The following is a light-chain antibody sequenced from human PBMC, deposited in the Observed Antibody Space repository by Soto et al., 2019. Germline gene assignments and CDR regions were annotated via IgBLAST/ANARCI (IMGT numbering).Light chain of an antibody. Sequence: QSLLTQPPSVSGAPGQRVTISCTGSSSNIGAGYDVHWYQQLPGTAPNLLIYGNSNRPSGVPDRFSGSKSGTSASLAITGLQAEDEADYYCQSYDSSLSFYVFGTGTKLTV. CDR3: QSYDSSLSFYV. CDR1: SSNIGAGYD. J-gene: IGLJ1*01. CDR2: GNS. V-gene: IGLV1-40*01.